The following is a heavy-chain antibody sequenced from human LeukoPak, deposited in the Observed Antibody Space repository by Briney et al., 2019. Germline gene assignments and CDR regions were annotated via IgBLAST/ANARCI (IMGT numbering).Heavy chain of an antibody. D-gene: IGHD3-22*01. V-gene: IGHV3-7*01. CDR2: INGDESQK. CDR3: ASYYYDKNKSSRVA. J-gene: IGHJ5*02. CDR1: GFIFSSYW. Sequence: PGGSLRLSCAASGFIFSSYWMTWVRQAPGKGLEWVANINGDESQKHYVDSVKGRFTISRDNAKNSVFLQMNSLSAEDTAIYYCASYYYDKNKSSRVAWRQGTLVTVSS.